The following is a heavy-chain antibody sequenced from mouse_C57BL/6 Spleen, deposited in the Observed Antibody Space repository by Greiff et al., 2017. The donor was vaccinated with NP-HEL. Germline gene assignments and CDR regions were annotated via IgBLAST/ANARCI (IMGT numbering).Heavy chain of an antibody. J-gene: IGHJ4*01. D-gene: IGHD1-1*01. V-gene: IGHV1-80*01. CDR1: GYAFSSYW. CDR2: IYPGDGDT. Sequence: QVQLQQSGAELVKPGASVKISCKASGYAFSSYWMNWVKQRPGKGLEWIGQIYPGDGDTNYNGKFKGKATLTADKSSSTAYMQLSSLTSEDSAVYFCARSTTVVAKHYAMDYWGQGTSVTVSS. CDR3: ARSTTVVAKHYAMDY.